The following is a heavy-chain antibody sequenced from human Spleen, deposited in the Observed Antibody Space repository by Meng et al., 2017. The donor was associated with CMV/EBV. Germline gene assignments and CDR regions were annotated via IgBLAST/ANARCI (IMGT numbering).Heavy chain of an antibody. CDR1: GCSVSRGASS. CDR3: AGAGRTFEY. V-gene: IGHV4-31*03. CDR2: ISHRGST. D-gene: IGHD1-14*01. J-gene: IGHJ4*02. Sequence: LPCSVSGCSVSRGASSWTWVRQHPGKGLEWIGYISHRGSTLYNPSLESRLTISVDTSMNQFSLTLTSVSAADTAVYYCAGAGRTFEYWGQGALVTVSS.